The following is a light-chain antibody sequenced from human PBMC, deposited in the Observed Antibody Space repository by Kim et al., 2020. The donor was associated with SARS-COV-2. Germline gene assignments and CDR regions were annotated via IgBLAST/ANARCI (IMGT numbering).Light chain of an antibody. J-gene: IGLJ3*02. CDR2: RNN. CDR3: TAWDSSLSAQV. V-gene: IGLV10-54*01. CDR1: SNNVGDQG. Sequence: QTPALPCTGGSNNVGDQGAACLQQHRGHPPKLLFYRNNNRPSGISDRLSASRSGNTASLTIIGLQPEDEADYYCTAWDSSLSAQVFGGGTKLTVL.